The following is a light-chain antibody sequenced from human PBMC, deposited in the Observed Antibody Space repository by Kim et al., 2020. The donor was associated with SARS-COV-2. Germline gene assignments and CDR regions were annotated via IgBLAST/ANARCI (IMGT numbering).Light chain of an antibody. CDR2: DVS. CDR3: QQYDNLWT. V-gene: IGKV1-5*01. J-gene: IGKJ1*01. CDR1: QSVSHW. Sequence: DIQMTQSPSTLSASIGDRVTITCRASQSVSHWLAWYQQKPGKAPQLLIYDVSSLESGVPSRFSGSVSGTEFTLTISSLQPDDFATYYCQQYDNLWTFGQGTKVDIK.